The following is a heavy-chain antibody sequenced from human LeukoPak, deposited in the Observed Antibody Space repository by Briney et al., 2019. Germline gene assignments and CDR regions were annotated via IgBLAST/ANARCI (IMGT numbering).Heavy chain of an antibody. CDR3: AKEGHYGGNFPYFDY. CDR1: EFTFSSYG. CDR2: ISGSGGST. V-gene: IGHV3-23*01. Sequence: HPGGSLSLSCAASEFTFSSYGMSWVRQAPGKGLEWVSGISGSGGSTYYADSVKGRFTISRDNSKNTLYLQMNSLRAEDTAVYYCAKEGHYGGNFPYFDYWGQGTLVTVSS. J-gene: IGHJ4*02. D-gene: IGHD4-23*01.